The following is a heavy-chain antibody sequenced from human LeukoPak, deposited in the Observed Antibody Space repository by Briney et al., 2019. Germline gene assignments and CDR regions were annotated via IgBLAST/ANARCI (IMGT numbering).Heavy chain of an antibody. V-gene: IGHV3-21*01. CDR1: GFTFSSYS. Sequence: GGSLRLSCAASGFTFSSYSMNWVRQAPGKGLERVSSISSSSSYIYYADSVKGRFTFSRDNAKNSLYLQMNSLRAEDTAVYYCARDWVVAATGDAFDIWGQGTMVTVSS. J-gene: IGHJ3*02. D-gene: IGHD2-15*01. CDR3: ARDWVVAATGDAFDI. CDR2: ISSSSSYI.